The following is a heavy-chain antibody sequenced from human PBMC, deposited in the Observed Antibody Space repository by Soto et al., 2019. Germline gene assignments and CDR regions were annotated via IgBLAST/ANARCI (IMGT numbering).Heavy chain of an antibody. CDR3: AHNHITNPGGWFDP. Sequence: SGPTLVNPTQTLTLTCTFSGFSLSTRGVGVGWIRQPPGKALEWLALIYWDDDKRYSPSLKSRLTITKDTSKNQVVLTMTNMDPVDTATYYCAHNHITNPGGWFDPWGQGTLVTVSS. CDR2: IYWDDDK. V-gene: IGHV2-5*02. D-gene: IGHD2-21*01. CDR1: GFSLSTRGVG. J-gene: IGHJ5*02.